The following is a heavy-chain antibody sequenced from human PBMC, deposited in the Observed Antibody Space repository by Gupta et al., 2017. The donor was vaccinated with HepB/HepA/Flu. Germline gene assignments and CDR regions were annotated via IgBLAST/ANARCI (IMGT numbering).Heavy chain of an antibody. CDR2: IYYSGST. Sequence: QVQLQESGPGLVKPSETLPPTCSVLGPSISSNYRSWTPQPPGKGLEWIGYIYYSGSTNYHPSLKSRVTISLDTSKNQFSLKLSSVTAADTAVYYCARLAKKVGATLSYFDYWGQGTLVTVSS. D-gene: IGHD1-26*01. V-gene: IGHV4-59*01. CDR1: GPSISSNY. J-gene: IGHJ4*02. CDR3: ARLAKKVGATLSYFDY.